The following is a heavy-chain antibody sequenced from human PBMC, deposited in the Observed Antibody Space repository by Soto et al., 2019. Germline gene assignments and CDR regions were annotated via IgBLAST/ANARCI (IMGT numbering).Heavy chain of an antibody. Sequence: ASVKVSCKASGYTFTSYYMHWVRQAPGQGLEWMGIINPSGGSTSYAQKFQGRVTMTRDTSTSTAYMELSSLRSEDTAVYYCAKISGWYYFDYWGQGTLVTVSS. D-gene: IGHD6-19*01. CDR2: INPSGGST. V-gene: IGHV1-46*01. CDR1: GYTFTSYY. J-gene: IGHJ4*02. CDR3: AKISGWYYFDY.